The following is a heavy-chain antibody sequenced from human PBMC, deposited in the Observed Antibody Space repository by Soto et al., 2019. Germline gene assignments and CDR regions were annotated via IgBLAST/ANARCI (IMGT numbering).Heavy chain of an antibody. CDR2: IYYSGST. Sequence: NPSETLPLTCTVSGGSISSGGYYWSWIRQHPGKGLEWIGYIYYSGSTYYNPSLKSRVTISVDTSKNQFSLKLSSVTAADTAVYYCARVPLWYYYDSSGYPSYYFDYWGQGTLVTVSS. D-gene: IGHD3-22*01. V-gene: IGHV4-31*03. J-gene: IGHJ4*02. CDR3: ARVPLWYYYDSSGYPSYYFDY. CDR1: GGSISSGGYY.